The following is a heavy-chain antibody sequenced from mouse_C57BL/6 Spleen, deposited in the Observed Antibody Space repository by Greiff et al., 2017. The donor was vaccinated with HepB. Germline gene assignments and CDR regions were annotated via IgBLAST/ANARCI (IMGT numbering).Heavy chain of an antibody. J-gene: IGHJ3*01. V-gene: IGHV3-6*01. CDR2: ISYDGSN. CDR1: GYSITSGYY. Sequence: EVQLQESGPGLVKPSQSLSLTCSVTGYSITSGYYWNWIRQFPGNKLEWMGYISYDGSNNYNSSLNNRISITRDTSKNQFFLKLNSVTTEDTATYYWARGSAREAWFAYWGQGTLVTVSA. CDR3: ARGSAREAWFAY.